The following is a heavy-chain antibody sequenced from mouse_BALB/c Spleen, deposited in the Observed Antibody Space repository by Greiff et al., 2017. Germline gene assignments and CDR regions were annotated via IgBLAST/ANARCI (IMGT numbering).Heavy chain of an antibody. CDR3: ASLWLRRGSDY. J-gene: IGHJ2*01. Sequence: EVHLVESGGGLVQPGGSLKLSCAASGFTFSSYGMSWVRQTPDKRLELVATINSNGGSTYYPDSVKGRFTISRDNAKNTLYLQMSSLKSEDTAMYYCASLWLRRGSDYWGQGTTLTVSS. V-gene: IGHV5-6-3*01. CDR1: GFTFSSYG. D-gene: IGHD2-2*01. CDR2: INSNGGST.